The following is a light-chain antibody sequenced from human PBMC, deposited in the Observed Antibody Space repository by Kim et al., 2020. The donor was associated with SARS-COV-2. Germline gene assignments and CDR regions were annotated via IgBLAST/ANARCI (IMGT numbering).Light chain of an antibody. J-gene: IGLJ3*02. Sequence: APGKTARITCGGNNMGIKRGNWQQQKPGQAPVLVIYYDSDRPAGIPERFSGSNSGNTATLTISRVEAGDEADYYCQVWDSSSDHPEFGGGTKVTVL. CDR2: YDS. CDR1: NMGIKR. CDR3: QVWDSSSDHPE. V-gene: IGLV3-21*04.